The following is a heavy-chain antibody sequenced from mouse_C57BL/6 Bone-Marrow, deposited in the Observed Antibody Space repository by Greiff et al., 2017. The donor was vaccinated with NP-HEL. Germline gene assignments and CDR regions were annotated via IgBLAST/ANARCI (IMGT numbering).Heavy chain of an antibody. CDR2: IDPSDSYT. Sequence: QVQLKQPGAELVRPGTSVKLSCKASGYTFTSYWMHWVKQRPGQGLEWIGVIDPSDSYTNYNQKFKGKATLTVDTSSSTAYMQLSSLTSEDSAVYYCARGLRPAMDYWGQGTSVTVSS. J-gene: IGHJ4*01. D-gene: IGHD1-2*01. V-gene: IGHV1-59*01. CDR3: ARGLRPAMDY. CDR1: GYTFTSYW.